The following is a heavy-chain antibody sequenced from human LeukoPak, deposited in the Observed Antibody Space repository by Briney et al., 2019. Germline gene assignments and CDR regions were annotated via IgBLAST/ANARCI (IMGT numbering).Heavy chain of an antibody. D-gene: IGHD2-2*01. CDR1: GYTFTGYY. J-gene: IGHJ6*03. CDR2: INPNSGGT. V-gene: IGHV1-2*02. CDR3: ARSCSTTSCLYYYYYMDV. Sequence: GASVKVSCKASGYTFTGYYMHWVRQAPGQGLEWMGWINPNSGGTNYAQKFQGRVTMTRDTSISTAYMELSRLRSDDTAVYYCARSCSTTSCLYYYYYMDVWGKGTTVTVSS.